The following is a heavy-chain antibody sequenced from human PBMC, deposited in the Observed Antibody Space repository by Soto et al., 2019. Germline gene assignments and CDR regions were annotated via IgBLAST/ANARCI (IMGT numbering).Heavy chain of an antibody. V-gene: IGHV4-31*03. J-gene: IGHJ5*02. CDR3: ARGGLSKWFDP. D-gene: IGHD3-16*01. CDR2: IYYSGST. Sequence: QVQLQESGPGLVKPSQTLSLTCTVYGGSISSGGYHWSWIRQHPGKGLEWIGYIYYSGSTYDHPSLKSRVTISVDTSKNQFSLKLSSVTAADTAVYYCARGGLSKWFDPWGQGTLVNVSS. CDR1: GGSISSGGYH.